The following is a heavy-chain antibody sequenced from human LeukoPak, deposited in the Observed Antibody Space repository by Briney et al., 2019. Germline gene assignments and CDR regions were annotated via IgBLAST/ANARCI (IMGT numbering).Heavy chain of an antibody. CDR1: GGSISSYY. CDR3: ARPKTRGDITMIVPEHSYYYGMDV. D-gene: IGHD3-22*01. CDR2: IYYSGST. Sequence: SETLSLTCTVSGGSISSYYWSWIRQPPGKGLEWIGYIYYSGSTNYNPSLKSRVTISVDTSKNQFSLKLSSVTAADTAVYYCARPKTRGDITMIVPEHSYYYGMDVWGQGTTVTVSS. J-gene: IGHJ6*02. V-gene: IGHV4-59*01.